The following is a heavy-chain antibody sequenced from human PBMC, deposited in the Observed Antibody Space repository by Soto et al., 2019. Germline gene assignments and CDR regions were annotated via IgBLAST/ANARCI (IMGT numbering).Heavy chain of an antibody. V-gene: IGHV4-39*01. CDR2: IYYSGST. CDR3: ACSGWPRGVFAI. D-gene: IGHD6-25*01. CDR1: GGSISSSSDY. Sequence: SENLSLTCTVSGGSISSSSDYWGWIRQPPGKGLEWIGTIYYSGSTHHNPSLQSRVTMSVDTSKNQFSLKLTSVTAADTAVYYCACSGWPRGVFAIWGQGTIV. J-gene: IGHJ3*02.